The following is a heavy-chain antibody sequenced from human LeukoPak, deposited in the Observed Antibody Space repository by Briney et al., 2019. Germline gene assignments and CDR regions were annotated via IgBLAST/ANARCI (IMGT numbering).Heavy chain of an antibody. CDR2: IYSGGST. V-gene: IGHV3-66*01. J-gene: IGHJ6*03. Sequence: GGSLRLSCAASGFTVSSNYMSWVRQAPGKGLEWVSVIYSGGSTYYADSVKGRFTISRDNSKNTLYLQMNSLKTEDTAVYYCTTDNYDFWSGSIALMDVWGKGTTVTVSS. CDR3: TTDNYDFWSGSIALMDV. CDR1: GFTVSSNY. D-gene: IGHD3-3*01.